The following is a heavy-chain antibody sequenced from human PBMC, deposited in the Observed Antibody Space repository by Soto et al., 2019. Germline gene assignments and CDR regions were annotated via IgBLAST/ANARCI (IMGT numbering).Heavy chain of an antibody. CDR2: IYPGDSDT. J-gene: IGHJ4*02. CDR3: ARTPEFYSWYYFDY. V-gene: IGHV5-51*01. D-gene: IGHD2-15*01. Sequence: GEFLKISCTGSGYSFTSYWIGWVRQMPGKGRKRMGIIYPGDSDTRYSTSFQGQVTISADKSISTAYLQWSSLKASDSAMYYWARTPEFYSWYYFDYWGQGTLVTVSS. CDR1: GYSFTSYW.